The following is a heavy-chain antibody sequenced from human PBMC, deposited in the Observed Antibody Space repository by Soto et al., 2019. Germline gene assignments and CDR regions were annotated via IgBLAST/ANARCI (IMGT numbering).Heavy chain of an antibody. V-gene: IGHV3-23*01. D-gene: IGHD3-10*01. Sequence: PGGSLRLSCAASGFTFSSYAMSWVRQAPGKGLEWVSAISGSGGSTYYADSVKGRFTISRDNSKNTLYLQMNSLRAEDTAVYYCAKSWNYGSGSYYSFITPFDYWGQGTLVTVSS. J-gene: IGHJ4*02. CDR3: AKSWNYGSGSYYSFITPFDY. CDR2: ISGSGGST. CDR1: GFTFSSYA.